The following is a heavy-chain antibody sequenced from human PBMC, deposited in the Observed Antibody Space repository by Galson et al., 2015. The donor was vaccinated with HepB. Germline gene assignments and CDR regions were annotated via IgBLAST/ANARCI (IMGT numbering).Heavy chain of an antibody. Sequence: SLRLSCAASGFIFNSYAMTWVRQAPGKGLEWVAFMSYDGSNKYYADSVKGRFTISRDNSKNTLYLQMNSLRPEDTAVYYCAREPYSSGWSKRGRYFGYWGQGALVTVSS. CDR3: AREPYSSGWSKRGRYFGY. D-gene: IGHD6-19*01. CDR2: MSYDGSNK. CDR1: GFIFNSYA. J-gene: IGHJ4*02. V-gene: IGHV3-30-3*01.